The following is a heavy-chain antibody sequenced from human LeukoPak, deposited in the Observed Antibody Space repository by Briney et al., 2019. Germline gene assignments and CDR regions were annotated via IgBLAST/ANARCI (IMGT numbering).Heavy chain of an antibody. CDR1: GGTFSSYA. D-gene: IGHD3-10*01. Sequence: GASAKVSCKASGGTFSSYAISWVRQAPGQGLEWMGGIIPIFGTANYAQKFQGRVTITTDESTGTAYMELSSLRSEDTAVYYCARAKGIREYMDVWGKGTTVTVSS. V-gene: IGHV1-69*05. CDR3: ARAKGIREYMDV. CDR2: IIPIFGTA. J-gene: IGHJ6*03.